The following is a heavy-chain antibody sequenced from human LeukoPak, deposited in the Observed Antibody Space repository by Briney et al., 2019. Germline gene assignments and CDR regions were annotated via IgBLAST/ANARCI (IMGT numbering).Heavy chain of an antibody. D-gene: IGHD2-2*01. CDR1: GFTFSSYA. CDR2: ISGSGGST. J-gene: IGHJ3*02. V-gene: IGHV3-23*01. Sequence: GGSLRLSCAASGFTFSSYAMSWVRQAPGKGLEWVSAISGSGGSTYYADSVKGRFTISRDNSKNTLYLQMNSLRAEDTAVYYCAKAIEGGPIVVVPAAMGAFDIWGQGTMVTVSS. CDR3: AKAIEGGPIVVVPAAMGAFDI.